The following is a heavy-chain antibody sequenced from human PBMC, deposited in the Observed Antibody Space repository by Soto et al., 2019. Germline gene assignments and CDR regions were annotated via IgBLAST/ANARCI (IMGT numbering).Heavy chain of an antibody. D-gene: IGHD6-13*01. CDR3: TTGRMSYSQGPGYMDV. CDR2: IKSKTDGGTT. Sequence: GGSLRLSCAASGFTFSNAWMSWVRQAPGKGLEWVGRIKSKTDGGTTDYAAPVKGRFTISRDDSKNTLYLQMNSLKTEDTAVYYCTTGRMSYSQGPGYMDVWGKGTTVTVSS. V-gene: IGHV3-15*01. CDR1: GFTFSNAW. J-gene: IGHJ6*03.